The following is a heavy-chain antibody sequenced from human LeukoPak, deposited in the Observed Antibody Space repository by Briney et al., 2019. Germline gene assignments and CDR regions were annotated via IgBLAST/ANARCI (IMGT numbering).Heavy chain of an antibody. CDR3: AKDRPNYHESNGHYYRPNGDY. CDR2: ITSSGDAT. V-gene: IGHV3-23*01. CDR1: GFTFNIYS. D-gene: IGHD3-22*01. J-gene: IGHJ4*02. Sequence: PGGSLRLSRAPSGFTFNIYSMSWVRQAPGRGLAWVSSITSSGDATFYADSVKDRFTISRDNSKNTLYLQMSRLRAEDTAVYYCAKDRPNYHESNGHYYRPNGDYWGQGTLVTVSS.